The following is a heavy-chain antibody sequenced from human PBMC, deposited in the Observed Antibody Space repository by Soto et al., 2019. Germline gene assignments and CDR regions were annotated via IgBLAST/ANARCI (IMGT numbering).Heavy chain of an antibody. CDR3: ARPHYDSNTFYYFFDY. Sequence: QVQLQQWGAGLLKPSETLSLTCAVYGGSFSGYFWSWIRQPPGKGLEWIGEIFHGGSTNYSPSLKSRVTISVDTSKNQFSLELSSVIAADTSVYYCARPHYDSNTFYYFFDYWGQGTLVTVSS. V-gene: IGHV4-34*12. D-gene: IGHD3-22*01. CDR1: GGSFSGYF. J-gene: IGHJ4*02. CDR2: IFHGGST.